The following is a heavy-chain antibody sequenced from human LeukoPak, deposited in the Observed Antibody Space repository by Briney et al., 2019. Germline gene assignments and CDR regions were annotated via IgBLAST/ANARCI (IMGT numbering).Heavy chain of an antibody. D-gene: IGHD3-3*01. CDR3: ARVGLSYDFWSGYSS. V-gene: IGHV1-46*01. J-gene: IGHJ5*02. CDR1: GYTFTSYY. CDR2: INPSGGST. Sequence: ASVKVSCTASGYTFTSYYMHWVRQAPGQGLEWMGIINPSGGSTSYAQKFQGRVTMTRDTSTSTVYMELSSLRSEDTAVYYCARVGLSYDFWSGYSSWGQGTLVTVSS.